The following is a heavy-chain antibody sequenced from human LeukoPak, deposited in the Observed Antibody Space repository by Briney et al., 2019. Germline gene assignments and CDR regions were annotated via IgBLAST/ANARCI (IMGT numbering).Heavy chain of an antibody. D-gene: IGHD2-2*01. V-gene: IGHV1-2*02. CDR2: INPNSGGT. J-gene: IGHJ5*02. CDR1: GYTFTGYY. Sequence: GASVKVSCKASGYTFTGYYMHWVRQAPGQGLEWMGWINPNSGGTNYAQKFQGRVTMTRDTSISTAYMDLSRLRSDDTAVYYCARDDCSSTSCTPPNWFDPWGQGTLVTVSS. CDR3: ARDDCSSTSCTPPNWFDP.